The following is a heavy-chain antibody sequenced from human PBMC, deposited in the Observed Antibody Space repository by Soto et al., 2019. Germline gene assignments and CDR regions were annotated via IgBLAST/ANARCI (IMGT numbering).Heavy chain of an antibody. Sequence: EVQLLESGGGLVQPGGSLRLSCAASGFTFSSYAMSWVRQAPGKGLEWVSAISGSGGSTYYADSVKGRFTISRDNSKNTLYLQMNSRRDEDTAVYYCAKDRGVGCHIVVVPDYMDVWCKGTTVPVSS. CDR3: AKDRGVGCHIVVVPDYMDV. V-gene: IGHV3-23*01. CDR1: GFTFSSYA. D-gene: IGHD2-2*01. CDR2: ISGSGGST. J-gene: IGHJ6*03.